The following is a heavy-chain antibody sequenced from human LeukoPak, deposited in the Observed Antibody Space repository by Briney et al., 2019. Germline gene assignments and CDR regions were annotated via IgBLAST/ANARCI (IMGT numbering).Heavy chain of an antibody. CDR3: ARSYGDHEAFDI. Sequence: GASLKISCKCSGYTFTNYWIGWVRQLPGKGLEWMGIIYPGDSDTKYSPSFQGQVTISADKSITTAYLQWNSLKASDTAMYYCARSYGDHEAFDIWGQGTMVTVSS. CDR1: GYTFTNYW. V-gene: IGHV5-51*01. J-gene: IGHJ3*02. CDR2: IYPGDSDT. D-gene: IGHD4-17*01.